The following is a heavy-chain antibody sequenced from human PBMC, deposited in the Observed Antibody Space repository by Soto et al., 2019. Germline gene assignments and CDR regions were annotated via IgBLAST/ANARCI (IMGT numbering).Heavy chain of an antibody. J-gene: IGHJ5*02. V-gene: IGHV1-18*01. D-gene: IGHD3-22*01. CDR1: GYTFTSYG. CDR3: ARARDPYYSEPNWFDP. Sequence: QVQLVQSGAEVKKPGASVKVSCKASGYTFTSYGISWVRQTPGQGLEWMGWISAYNGNTNYAQKLQGRVTMPTDTSPSQANMELRSLRSYDTAVYYCARARDPYYSEPNWFDPWGQGTLVTVSS. CDR2: ISAYNGNT.